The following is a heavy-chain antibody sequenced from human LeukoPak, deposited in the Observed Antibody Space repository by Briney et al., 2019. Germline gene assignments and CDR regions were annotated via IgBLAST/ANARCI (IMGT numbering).Heavy chain of an antibody. D-gene: IGHD6-19*01. Sequence: SETLSLTCAVYGGSFSGYYWSWIRQPPGKGLEWIGEINHSGSTNYNPSLKSRVTISVDTSKNQFSLKLSSVTAADTAVYYCARTLEAGYSSGWYDSYYYYYMDVWGKGTTVTISS. J-gene: IGHJ6*03. CDR2: INHSGST. CDR1: GGSFSGYY. V-gene: IGHV4-34*01. CDR3: ARTLEAGYSSGWYDSYYYYYMDV.